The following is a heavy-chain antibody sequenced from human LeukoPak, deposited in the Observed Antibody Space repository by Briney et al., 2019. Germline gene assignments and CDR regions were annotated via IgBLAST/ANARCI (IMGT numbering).Heavy chain of an antibody. V-gene: IGHV3-7*01. CDR2: IKQDGSEK. CDR1: GFTFSSYW. J-gene: IGHJ5*02. D-gene: IGHD6-13*01. Sequence: GGSLRLSCAASGFTFSSYWMSWVRQAPGKGLEWVANIKQDGSEKYYVDSVKGRFTISRGNAKNSLHLQMNSLRAEDTAVYYCARVGPTAAGLVGTNWFDPWGQGTLVTVSS. CDR3: ARVGPTAAGLVGTNWFDP.